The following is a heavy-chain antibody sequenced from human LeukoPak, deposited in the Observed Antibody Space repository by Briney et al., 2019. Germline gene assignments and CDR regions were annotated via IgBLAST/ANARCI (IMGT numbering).Heavy chain of an antibody. Sequence: GGSLRLSCEASGSGFTFGNFGMSWVRQAPGKGLEWLSGISGGGHYTYYADSVKGRFTISRDNSKNTLYIEMNSLRAEDTAVYYCAKDGSWGDYYFYFYMDVWGKGTTVTVSS. CDR2: ISGGGHYT. CDR3: AKDGSWGDYYFYFYMDV. CDR1: GSGFTFGNFG. J-gene: IGHJ6*03. V-gene: IGHV3-23*01. D-gene: IGHD3-16*01.